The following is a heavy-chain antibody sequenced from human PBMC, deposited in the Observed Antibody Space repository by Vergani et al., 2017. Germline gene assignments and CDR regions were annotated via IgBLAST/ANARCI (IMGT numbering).Heavy chain of an antibody. J-gene: IGHJ5*02. CDR1: GGTFSSYA. CDR2: IIPIFGTA. CDR3: AGAPYSGSYWYWFDP. D-gene: IGHD1-26*01. V-gene: IGHV1-69*01. Sequence: QVQLVQSGAEVKKPGSSVKVSCKASGGTFSSYAISWVRQAPGQGLEWMGGIIPIFGTANYAQKFQGSVTITADESTSPACMELSSLRSEYTAVYYCAGAPYSGSYWYWFDPGGEGTLVTVSS.